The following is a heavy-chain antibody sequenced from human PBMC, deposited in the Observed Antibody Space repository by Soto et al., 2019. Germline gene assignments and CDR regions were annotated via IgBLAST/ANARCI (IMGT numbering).Heavy chain of an antibody. CDR3: AREQDDGRPDPLDY. CDR1: GFTFSSYS. J-gene: IGHJ4*02. CDR2: ISSSSSYI. D-gene: IGHD3-16*01. Sequence: GGSLRLSCAASGFTFSSYSMNWVRKAPGKGLEWVSSISSSSSYIYYADSVKGRFTISRDNAKNSLYLQMNSLRAEDTAVYYCAREQDDGRPDPLDYWGQGTLVTVSS. V-gene: IGHV3-21*01.